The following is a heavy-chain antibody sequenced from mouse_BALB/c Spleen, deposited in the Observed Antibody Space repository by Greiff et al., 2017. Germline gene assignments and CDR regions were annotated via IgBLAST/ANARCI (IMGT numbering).Heavy chain of an antibody. CDR3: ARRGSSGYFDV. CDR2: ISSGGSYT. D-gene: IGHD1-1*01. CDR1: GFTFSSYA. V-gene: IGHV5-9-3*01. J-gene: IGHJ1*01. Sequence: EVKLMESGGGLVKPGGSLKLSCAASGFTFSSYAMSWVRQTPEKRLEWVATISSGGSYTYYPDSVKGRFTISRDNAKNTLYLQMSSLRSEDTAMYYCARRGSSGYFDVWGAGTTVTVSS.